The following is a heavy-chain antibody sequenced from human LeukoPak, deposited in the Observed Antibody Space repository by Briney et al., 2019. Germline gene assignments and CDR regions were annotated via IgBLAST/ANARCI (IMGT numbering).Heavy chain of an antibody. CDR2: ISYDGSKK. J-gene: IGHJ4*02. Sequence: PGGSLRLSCAASGFTFSSYGMHWVRQAPGKGLEWVAVISYDGSKKYYADSVKGRFTISRDNSKNTLYLQMNSLRAEDTAVYYCAKVGSSSWYYFDYWGQGTLVTVSS. V-gene: IGHV3-30*18. CDR1: GFTFSSYG. D-gene: IGHD6-13*01. CDR3: AKVGSSSWYYFDY.